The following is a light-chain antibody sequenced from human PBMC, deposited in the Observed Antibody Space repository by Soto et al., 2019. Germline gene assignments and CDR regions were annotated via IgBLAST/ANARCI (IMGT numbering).Light chain of an antibody. CDR1: QRVSSY. V-gene: IGKV3-11*01. CDR3: QQRSNWPPIT. CDR2: DAS. Sequence: EIVVTQSPATLSLSPGERATLSCRASQRVSSYLAWYQQKPGQAPRLLIYDASNRATGIPARFSGSGSGTDFTLTISSLEPEDFAVYYCQQRSNWPPITFGQGTRLEIK. J-gene: IGKJ5*01.